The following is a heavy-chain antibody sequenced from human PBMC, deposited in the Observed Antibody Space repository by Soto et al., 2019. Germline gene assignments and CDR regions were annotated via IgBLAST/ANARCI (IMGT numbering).Heavy chain of an antibody. Sequence: GGSLRLSCVVSGFTFSMYWMHWVRQVPGKGLEWVSAISTGGGTTYYADSVKGRFITSRDNSRNTLYLQMSSLRAEDTALYYCAKNQERELTRVIDFWGQGTLVTVSS. CDR3: AKNQERELTRVIDF. V-gene: IGHV3-23*01. J-gene: IGHJ4*02. D-gene: IGHD1-7*01. CDR2: ISTGGGTT. CDR1: GFTFSMYW.